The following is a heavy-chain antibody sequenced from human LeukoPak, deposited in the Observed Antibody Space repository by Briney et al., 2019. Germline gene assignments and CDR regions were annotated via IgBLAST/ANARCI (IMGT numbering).Heavy chain of an antibody. Sequence: SETLSLTCTVSGGSISSYYWSWIRQPPGKGLEWIGYIYYSGSTNYSPSPKSRVTISVDTSKNQFSLKLSSVTAADTAVYYCARQCSSGWYGAGGFDPWGQGTLVTVSS. J-gene: IGHJ5*02. CDR1: GGSISSYY. V-gene: IGHV4-59*08. D-gene: IGHD6-19*01. CDR2: IYYSGST. CDR3: ARQCSSGWYGAGGFDP.